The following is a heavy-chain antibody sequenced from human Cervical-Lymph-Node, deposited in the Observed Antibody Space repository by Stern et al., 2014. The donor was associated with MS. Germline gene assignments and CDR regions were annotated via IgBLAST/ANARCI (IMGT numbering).Heavy chain of an antibody. V-gene: IGHV3-11*01. Sequence: VQLVESGGDLVKPGGSLRLSCAASGFNFSDNYMSWIRQAPGKGLDWVSYISSSGSTTYYADSVKGRFTISRDNAKNSLYLQMNSLRAEDTAVHYCARDGGGPTPYGFIDFWGQGTLVTVSS. CDR2: ISSSGSTT. CDR3: ARDGGGPTPYGFIDF. J-gene: IGHJ4*02. D-gene: IGHD2-21*01. CDR1: GFNFSDNY.